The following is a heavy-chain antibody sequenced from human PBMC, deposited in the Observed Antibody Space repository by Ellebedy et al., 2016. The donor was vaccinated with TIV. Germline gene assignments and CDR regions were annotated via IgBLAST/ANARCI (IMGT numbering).Heavy chain of an antibody. CDR3: AGRGGCNTTCSDH. J-gene: IGHJ5*02. CDR2: IKKDGSDK. CDR1: GFAFSSYW. V-gene: IGHV3-7*01. D-gene: IGHD2/OR15-2a*01. Sequence: GESLKISXAASGFAFSSYWMHWVRQVPGKGLEWVATIKKDGSDKYYMDSVKGRFTISRDNANNSSYLQMNSLRDDDTAIYYCAGRGGCNTTCSDHWGHGTVVTVSS.